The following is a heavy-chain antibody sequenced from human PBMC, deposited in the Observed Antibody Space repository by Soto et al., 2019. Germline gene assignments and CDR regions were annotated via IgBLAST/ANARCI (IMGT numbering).Heavy chain of an antibody. V-gene: IGHV4-39*01. J-gene: IGHJ3*02. CDR2: IYYSGNT. Sequence: SETLSLTCTVSGDSFSSGSYYWGWTRQPPGKGQEWIGNIYYSGNTFYNPSLKSRVTISVDTSKTQFSLNLSSMTAADTAVYYCARLQGGALDIWGQGSMVTVSS. D-gene: IGHD2-15*01. CDR1: GDSFSSGSYY. CDR3: ARLQGGALDI.